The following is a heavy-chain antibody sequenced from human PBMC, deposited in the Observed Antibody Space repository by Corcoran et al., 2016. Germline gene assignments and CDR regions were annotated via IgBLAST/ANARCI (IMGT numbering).Heavy chain of an antibody. CDR3: AHRNPDDKSNWNGRYFDY. Sequence: QITLKESGCTLVEPTQTLTLSCSFSGFSLSTNGEGVGWIRQPPGKPLEWLALIYWDDDKRYSPSLRSRLTITKDISKNQVIITMTDMDPVDTGTYYFAHRNPDDKSNWNGRYFDYWGQGSLVTVSS. V-gene: IGHV2-5*02. J-gene: IGHJ4*02. CDR2: IYWDDDK. CDR1: GFSLSTNGEG. D-gene: IGHD1-20*01.